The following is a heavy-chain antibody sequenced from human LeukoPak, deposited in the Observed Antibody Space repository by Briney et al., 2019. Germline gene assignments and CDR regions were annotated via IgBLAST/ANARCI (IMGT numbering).Heavy chain of an antibody. V-gene: IGHV3-33*01. CDR2: IYYDGSNK. J-gene: IGHJ4*02. CDR3: ARSGAYVSTGGGGFEYFDY. D-gene: IGHD3-16*01. Sequence: GRSLRLSCAASGFTFSSYGMHWVRQAPGKGLEWVAVIYYDGSNKYYTDSVKGRFTISRDNSKNTLYLQMNSLRAEDTAVYYWARSGAYVSTGGGGFEYFDYWGQGTLVTVSS. CDR1: GFTFSSYG.